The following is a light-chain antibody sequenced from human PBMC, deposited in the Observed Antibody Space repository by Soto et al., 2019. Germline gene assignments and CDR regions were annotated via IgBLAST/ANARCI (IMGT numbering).Light chain of an antibody. J-gene: IGKJ4*01. CDR3: QQYHTSPHT. Sequence: DIQMTQSPSSLSASVGDRVTITCRASQDISNYLAWFQQKPGNAPKSLIYAASNLQSGFPSKFSSSGSGTDFMLTISSLQPEDFATYYSQQYHTSPHTFGGGTKVDIK. V-gene: IGKV1-16*02. CDR1: QDISNY. CDR2: AAS.